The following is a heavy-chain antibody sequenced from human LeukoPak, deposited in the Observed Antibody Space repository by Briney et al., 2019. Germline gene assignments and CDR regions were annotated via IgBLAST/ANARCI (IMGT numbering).Heavy chain of an antibody. D-gene: IGHD1-26*01. V-gene: IGHV3-48*03. CDR1: GFTFSSYE. J-gene: IGHJ4*02. CDR3: AREGGSYYCTGRPCYDY. Sequence: GGSLRPSCAASGFTFSSYEINWVRQAPGKGLEWVSYISSSGSTIYYADSVKGRFTISRDNAKNSLYLQMNSLRAEDTAVYYCAREGGSYYCTGRPCYDYWGQGTLVTVSS. CDR2: ISSSGSTI.